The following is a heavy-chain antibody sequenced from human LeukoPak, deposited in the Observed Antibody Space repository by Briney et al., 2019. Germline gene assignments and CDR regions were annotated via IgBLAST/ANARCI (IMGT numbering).Heavy chain of an antibody. J-gene: IGHJ4*02. CDR2: LSGRGGRT. Sequence: GGALRRSCAAAGVSFCSYAMSWGRHAPGKRGEGVSGLSGRGGRTYYADSVKGRFTISRNNSKNTLYLQMNSLRAEDTAVYYCAKNSLWFGELSGNFDYGGQGTLATVSS. V-gene: IGHV3-23*01. CDR1: GVSFCSYA. D-gene: IGHD3-10*01. CDR3: AKNSLWFGELSGNFDY.